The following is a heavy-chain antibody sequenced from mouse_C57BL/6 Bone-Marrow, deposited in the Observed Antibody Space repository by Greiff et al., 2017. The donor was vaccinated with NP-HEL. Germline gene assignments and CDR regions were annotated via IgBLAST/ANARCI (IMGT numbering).Heavy chain of an antibody. D-gene: IGHD2-5*01. J-gene: IGHJ2*01. CDR1: GYTFTSYW. Sequence: QVQLKQPGAELVRPGTSVKLSCKASGYTFTSYWMHWVKQRPGQGLEWIGVIDPSDSYTNYNQKFKGKSTLTVDKSSSTAYMQLSSLTSEDSAVYYCARGRYSNYDYFDYWGQGTTLTVSS. V-gene: IGHV1-59*01. CDR3: ARGRYSNYDYFDY. CDR2: IDPSDSYT.